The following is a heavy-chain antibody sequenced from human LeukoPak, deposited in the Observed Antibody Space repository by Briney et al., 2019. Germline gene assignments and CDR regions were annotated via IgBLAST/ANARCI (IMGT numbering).Heavy chain of an antibody. V-gene: IGHV3-11*01. J-gene: IGHJ4*02. D-gene: IGHD6-19*01. CDR2: ISSSGSTI. CDR3: AGRIAVAGFFDY. Sequence: GGSLRLSCAASGFTFSDYYMSWIRQAPGKGLEWVSYISSSGSTIYYADSVKGRFTISRDNAKNSLYQQMNSLRAEDTAVYYCAGRIAVAGFFDYWGQGTLVTVSS. CDR1: GFTFSDYY.